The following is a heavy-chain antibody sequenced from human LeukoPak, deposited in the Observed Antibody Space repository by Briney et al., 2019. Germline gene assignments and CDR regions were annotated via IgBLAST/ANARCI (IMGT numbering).Heavy chain of an antibody. V-gene: IGHV3-48*01. Sequence: GGSLRLSCAASGFTFSSYSMNWVRQAPGKGLEWVSYISSSSSTIYYADSVKGRFTISRDNAKNSLYLQMNSLRAEDTAVYYCAKNQHPRRFDYWGQGTLVTVSS. CDR1: GFTFSSYS. CDR2: ISSSSSTI. D-gene: IGHD1-14*01. J-gene: IGHJ4*02. CDR3: AKNQHPRRFDY.